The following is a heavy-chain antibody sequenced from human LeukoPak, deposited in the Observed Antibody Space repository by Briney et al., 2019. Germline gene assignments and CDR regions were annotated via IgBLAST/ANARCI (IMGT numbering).Heavy chain of an antibody. CDR1: GFTFSNYG. CDR2: ISYDGSNK. V-gene: IGHV3-30*03. J-gene: IGHJ4*02. D-gene: IGHD4-17*01. CDR3: ARSPPYGDYVGYFEY. Sequence: GRSLRLSCAASGFTFSNYGMHWVRQAPGKGLEWVAVISYDGSNKYYADSVKGRFTISRDNAKNTLYLQMNSLRAEDTAVYYCARSPPYGDYVGYFEYWGQGTLVTVSS.